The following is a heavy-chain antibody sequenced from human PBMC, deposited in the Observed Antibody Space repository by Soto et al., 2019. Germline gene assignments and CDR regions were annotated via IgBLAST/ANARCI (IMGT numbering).Heavy chain of an antibody. V-gene: IGHV3-66*01. D-gene: IGHD2-15*01. Sequence: EVQLVESGGGLVQPGGSLRLPCTAPGLIVSDTTVTWVGQAPGKGLGGVSVISNRGDTHYADSVRGRFSLSRDISDNTLHLQMNNLRVEDTAVYYCAREPRYCRGGSCSITGDAYDIWGQGTMVTVSS. CDR2: ISNRGDT. CDR3: AREPRYCRGGSCSITGDAYDI. CDR1: GLIVSDTT. J-gene: IGHJ3*02.